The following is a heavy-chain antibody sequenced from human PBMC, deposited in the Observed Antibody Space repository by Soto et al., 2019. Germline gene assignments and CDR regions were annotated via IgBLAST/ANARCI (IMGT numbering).Heavy chain of an antibody. CDR2: IKQDGSEK. D-gene: IGHD6-13*01. Sequence: EVQLVESGGGLVQPGGSLRLSCAASGFTFSSYWMNWVRQAPGKGLERVANIKQDGSEKYDVDSVKGRFTISRDNTKNSLYLQMHSLRAEDTAVYYCAREQLQVVIPDYWGQGTLVTVSS. CDR3: AREQLQVVIPDY. CDR1: GFTFSSYW. J-gene: IGHJ4*02. V-gene: IGHV3-7*01.